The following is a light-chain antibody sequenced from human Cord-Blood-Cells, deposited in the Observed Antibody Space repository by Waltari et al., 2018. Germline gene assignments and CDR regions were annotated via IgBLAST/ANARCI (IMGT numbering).Light chain of an antibody. CDR3: SSYAGSNNVV. J-gene: IGLJ2*01. V-gene: IGLV2-8*01. CDR2: EVS. CDR1: SSDVGGYNY. Sequence: QSALTQPPSASGSPGQSVTISCTGTSSDVGGYNYVSWYQQHPGKAPNLMVYEVSKRPPVVPVRFSGSKSGNTASLTVSGLQAEDEADYYCSSYAGSNNVVFGGGTKLTVL.